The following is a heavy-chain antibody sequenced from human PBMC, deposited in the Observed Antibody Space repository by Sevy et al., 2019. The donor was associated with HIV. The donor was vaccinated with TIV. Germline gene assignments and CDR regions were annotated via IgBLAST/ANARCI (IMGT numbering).Heavy chain of an antibody. CDR3: ARSGRTYYYDSSGYYYAYDY. D-gene: IGHD3-22*01. Sequence: ASVKVSCKASGYTFTGYYMHWVRQAPGQGLEWMGWINPNSGGTNYAQKFQGRVTMTRDTSISTAYMGLSRLRSDDTAGYYCARSGRTYYYDSSGYYYAYDYWGQGTLVTVSS. V-gene: IGHV1-2*02. J-gene: IGHJ4*02. CDR2: INPNSGGT. CDR1: GYTFTGYY.